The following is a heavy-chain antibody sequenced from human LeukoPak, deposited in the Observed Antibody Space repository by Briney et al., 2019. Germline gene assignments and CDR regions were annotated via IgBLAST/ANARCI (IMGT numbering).Heavy chain of an antibody. CDR2: ITGRTGRT. CDR3: ARRYCTNGVCYFFDY. V-gene: IGHV3-23*01. CDR1: GCTFSIYA. Sequence: PGGSLRLSCAASGCTFSIYAMTWVRQAPGKGLEWVSEITGRTGRTYYADSVNGRFTTSRDNSKNTLFLQMNSLRGEDPTIYCCARRYCTNGVCYFFDYWGQGTLVTVSS. D-gene: IGHD2-8*01. J-gene: IGHJ4*02.